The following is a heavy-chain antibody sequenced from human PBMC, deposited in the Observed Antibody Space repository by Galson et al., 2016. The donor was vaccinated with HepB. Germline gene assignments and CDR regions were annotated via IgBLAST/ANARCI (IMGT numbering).Heavy chain of an antibody. CDR2: ISGSGENT. J-gene: IGHJ4*02. CDR1: GFTFSSSP. Sequence: SLRLSCAASGFTFSSSPMAWVRQAPGKGLEWVSAISGSGENTYYADSVRGRFTISRDNSKNKLYLHMNSLRAEDAAVYYCATVPGAPNSDYWGQGTLVTVSS. V-gene: IGHV3-23*01. CDR3: ATVPGAPNSDY. D-gene: IGHD2-8*01.